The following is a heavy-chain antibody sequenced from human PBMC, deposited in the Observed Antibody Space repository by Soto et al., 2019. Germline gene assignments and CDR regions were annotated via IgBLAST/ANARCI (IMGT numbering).Heavy chain of an antibody. CDR2: IIPLFGTT. V-gene: IGHV1-69*06. CDR1: GDTFSSYA. D-gene: IGHD3-3*01. CDR3: AACIWTSYYYYNMDV. Sequence: ASVKVSCKASGDTFSSYAISWVRQAPGQGLQWMGGIIPLFGTTNYAQRFQGRVTITADRSTSTAHMELSSLGSDDTAVYYCAACIWTSYYYYNMDVWGQGTTVTVSS. J-gene: IGHJ6*02.